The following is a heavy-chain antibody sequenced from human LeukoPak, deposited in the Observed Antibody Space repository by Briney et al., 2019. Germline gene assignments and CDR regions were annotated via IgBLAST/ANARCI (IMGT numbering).Heavy chain of an antibody. CDR3: ARVSATHRYFDL. D-gene: IGHD6-19*01. CDR1: GGSISSGDYY. J-gene: IGHJ2*01. V-gene: IGHV4-30-4*02. Sequence: PSETLSLTCTVSGGSISSGDYYWSWIRQPPGKGLEWIGYIYYSGSTYYNPSLKSRVTISVDTSKNQFSLKLSSVTAADTAVYYCARVSATHRYFDLWGRGTLVTVSS. CDR2: IYYSGST.